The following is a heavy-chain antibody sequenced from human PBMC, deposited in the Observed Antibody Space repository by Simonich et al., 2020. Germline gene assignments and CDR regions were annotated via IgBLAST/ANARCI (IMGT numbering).Heavy chain of an antibody. D-gene: IGHD1-1*01. V-gene: IGHV4-34*01. CDR3: ARGKGWKNAFDI. CDR2: INHSGST. CDR1: GGSFSGYY. Sequence: QVQLQQWGAGLLKPSETLSLTCAVYGGSFSGYYWSWIRQPPGKGLEWVGEINHSGSTHYNPSLNSRVTITVDTSKTQFSLKLSSVTAADTAVYYCARGKGWKNAFDIWGQGTMVTVSS. J-gene: IGHJ3*02.